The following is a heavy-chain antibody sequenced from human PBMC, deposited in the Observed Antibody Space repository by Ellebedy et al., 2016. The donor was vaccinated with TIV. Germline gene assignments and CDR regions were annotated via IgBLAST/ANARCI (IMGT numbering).Heavy chain of an antibody. CDR3: ARHLTSSSWSLDY. V-gene: IGHV5-51*06. D-gene: IGHD6-13*01. CDR1: GYSFTSYW. Sequence: ASVKVSCKGSGYSFTSYWIGWVRQVPGKGLGWIGSIYPGDSDTRYSPSFKGQVTISADKSISTAYLQWCSLKASDTAMYYCARHLTSSSWSLDYWGQGTLVTVSS. CDR2: IYPGDSDT. J-gene: IGHJ4*02.